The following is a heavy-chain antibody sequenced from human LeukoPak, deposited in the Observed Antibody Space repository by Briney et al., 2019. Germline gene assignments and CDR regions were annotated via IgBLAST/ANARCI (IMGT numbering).Heavy chain of an antibody. CDR2: INPNSGDT. V-gene: IGHV1-2*02. CDR3: AREAHGSGTHYSDY. CDR1: GYTFTGYF. D-gene: IGHD3-10*01. J-gene: IGHJ4*02. Sequence: ASVKVSCKASGYTFTGYFIHWVRQAPGQGPGWMGWINPNSGDTYYAQMFQGGVTMTRDTSITTAYMELSRLRSDDRAVYYCAREAHGSGTHYSDYWGQGTLVTVSS.